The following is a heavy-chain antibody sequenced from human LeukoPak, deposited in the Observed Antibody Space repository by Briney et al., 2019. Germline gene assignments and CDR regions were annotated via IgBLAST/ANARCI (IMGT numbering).Heavy chain of an antibody. V-gene: IGHV3-48*03. CDR2: ISSSGSTI. CDR3: ARVGDTDAFDI. Sequence: GGSLRLSCAASGFIFSSYEMNWVRQAPGKGLEWVSYISSSGSTIYYADSVKGRFTISRDNSKNTLFLQMGSLRAEDMAVYYCARVGDTDAFDIWGQGTMVTVSS. CDR1: GFIFSSYE. D-gene: IGHD2-21*02. J-gene: IGHJ3*02.